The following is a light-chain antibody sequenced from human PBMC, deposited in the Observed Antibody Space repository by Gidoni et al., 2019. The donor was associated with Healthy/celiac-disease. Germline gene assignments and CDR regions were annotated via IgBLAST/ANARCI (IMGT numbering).Light chain of an antibody. CDR2: GAS. Sequence: VLSTSPAALSFSPAERATLSSRASQRVISSYLAWYQQKPGQAPRLLIYGASSRATGIPDRFSGSGSGTDFTLTISRLEPEDFAVYYCQQYGSSPPMCSFGEGTKVEIK. CDR1: QRVISSY. V-gene: IGKV3-20*01. CDR3: QQYGSSPPMCS. J-gene: IGKJ2*04.